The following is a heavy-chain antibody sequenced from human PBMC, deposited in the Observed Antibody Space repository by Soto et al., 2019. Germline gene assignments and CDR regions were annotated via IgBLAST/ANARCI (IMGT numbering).Heavy chain of an antibody. D-gene: IGHD6-19*01. Sequence: PGGSLRLSCPASGFTFSSNYMHWVRQAPGKGLVWVSRIKTDGSSTTYADSVKGRFTISRDNAQNTLYLQMNSLRAEDTAVYYCARAPRVAGHYYFDSWGQGT. CDR2: IKTDGSST. CDR3: ARAPRVAGHYYFDS. CDR1: GFTFSSNY. J-gene: IGHJ4*02. V-gene: IGHV3-74*01.